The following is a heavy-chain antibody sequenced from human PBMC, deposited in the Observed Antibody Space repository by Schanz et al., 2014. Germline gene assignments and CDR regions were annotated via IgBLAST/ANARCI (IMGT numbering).Heavy chain of an antibody. Sequence: QVQLVQSGPAVKKPGASMKVSCLASGYSFTEYFLHWVRQAPGQGLEWMGWINPNSGETNYEQKFKGRVTLTSDTSISTAFMELSGLTSDDTAVYYCARDSDPYNWNPHNWFDPWGQGTLVTVSS. V-gene: IGHV1-2*02. J-gene: IGHJ5*02. D-gene: IGHD1-20*01. CDR2: INPNSGET. CDR1: GYSFTEYF. CDR3: ARDSDPYNWNPHNWFDP.